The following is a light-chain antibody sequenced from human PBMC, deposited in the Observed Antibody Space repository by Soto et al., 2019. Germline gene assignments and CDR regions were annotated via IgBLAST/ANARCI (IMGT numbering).Light chain of an antibody. Sequence: DIVMTQSPDSLAVSLGERATINCKSSQSVLYSSNNKNYLAWYQQKQGQPPKLLIYWASTRESGVPDRFSGSGSGTDFTLTISSLQAEDVAVYYCQQYYSTPQVTFGQGTKLEIK. CDR3: QQYYSTPQVT. CDR1: QSVLYSSNNKNY. J-gene: IGKJ2*01. V-gene: IGKV4-1*01. CDR2: WAS.